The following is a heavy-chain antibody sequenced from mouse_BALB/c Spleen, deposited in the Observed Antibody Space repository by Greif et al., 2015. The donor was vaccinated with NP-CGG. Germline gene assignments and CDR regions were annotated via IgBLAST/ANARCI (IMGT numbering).Heavy chain of an antibody. CDR1: GFTFNTYA. CDR3: VRIHYGSSYWYFDV. V-gene: IGHV10-1*02. D-gene: IGHD1-1*01. Sequence: EVKLVESGGGLVQPKGSLKLSCAASGFTFNTYAMNWVRQAPGKGLEWVARIRSKSNNYATYYADSVKDRFTISRDDSQSMLYLQMNNLKTEDTAMYYCVRIHYGSSYWYFDVWGAGTTVTVSS. J-gene: IGHJ1*01. CDR2: IRSKSNNYAT.